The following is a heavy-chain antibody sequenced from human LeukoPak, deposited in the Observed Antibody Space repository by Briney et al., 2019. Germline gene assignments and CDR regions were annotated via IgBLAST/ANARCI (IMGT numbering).Heavy chain of an antibody. Sequence: PGGSLRLSCAASGFTVSSNYMSWVRQAPGKGLEWVSFIYSGGTTYYADSVKGRFTISRDNAKNSLYLQMNSLRAEDTAVYYCATSVGIRPHVWGQGTLVTVSS. V-gene: IGHV3-53*01. CDR2: IYSGGTT. D-gene: IGHD5-18*01. CDR1: GFTVSSNY. J-gene: IGHJ4*02. CDR3: ATSVGIRPHV.